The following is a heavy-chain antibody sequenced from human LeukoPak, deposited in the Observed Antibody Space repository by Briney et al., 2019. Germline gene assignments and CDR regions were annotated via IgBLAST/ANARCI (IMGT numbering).Heavy chain of an antibody. V-gene: IGHV1-2*06. J-gene: IGHJ4*02. D-gene: IGHD6-19*01. CDR2: INPNSGGT. CDR3: ARVSSGWFYFAY. Sequence: ASVTVSCKASGYTITSDYMYCVRQDPGQGVEWMGRINPNSGGTNYAQNLQGRVTMTMDTSISQVSMKLSTVRADDTAVDYCARVSSGWFYFAYGREGCLVTV. CDR1: GYTITSDY.